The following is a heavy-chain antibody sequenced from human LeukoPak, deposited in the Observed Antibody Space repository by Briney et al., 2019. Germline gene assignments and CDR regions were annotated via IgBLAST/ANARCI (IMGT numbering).Heavy chain of an antibody. Sequence: PSETLSLTCTVSGGSISSYYWSWIRQPPGKGLEWIRYIYYSGSTNYNPSLKSRVTISVDTSKNQFSLKLSSVTAADTAVYYCARGRRYSGLQDYWGQGTLVTVSS. CDR1: GGSISSYY. CDR3: ARGRRYSGLQDY. J-gene: IGHJ4*02. V-gene: IGHV4-59*01. D-gene: IGHD1-26*01. CDR2: IYYSGST.